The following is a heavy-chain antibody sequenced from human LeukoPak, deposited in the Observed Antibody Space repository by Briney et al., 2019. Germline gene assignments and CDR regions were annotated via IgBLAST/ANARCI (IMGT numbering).Heavy chain of an antibody. CDR2: IRYDGSNK. J-gene: IGHJ6*03. CDR3: AKNGRGSYYYYYYYMDV. D-gene: IGHD1-1*01. CDR1: GFTFSSYG. Sequence: GGSLRLSCAASGFTFSSYGMHWVRQAPGKGLEWVAFIRYDGSNKYYADSVKGRFTISRDNSKNTLYLQMNSLRADDTAVYYCAKNGRGSYYYYYYYMDVWGKGTTFTVSS. V-gene: IGHV3-30*02.